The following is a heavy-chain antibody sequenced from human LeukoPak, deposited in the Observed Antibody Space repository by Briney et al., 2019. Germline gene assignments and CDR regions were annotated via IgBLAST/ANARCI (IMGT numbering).Heavy chain of an antibody. Sequence: ASVKVSCKASGYTFSNYGISWVRQAPGQGLEWMGWISAYNGNTNYAQKFQGRVTITADKSTSTAYMELSSLRSEDTAVYYCARDYSGEWEQLTGWWFDPWGQGTLVIVSS. V-gene: IGHV1-18*01. J-gene: IGHJ5*02. CDR2: ISAYNGNT. D-gene: IGHD1-26*01. CDR1: GYTFSNYG. CDR3: ARDYSGEWEQLTGWWFDP.